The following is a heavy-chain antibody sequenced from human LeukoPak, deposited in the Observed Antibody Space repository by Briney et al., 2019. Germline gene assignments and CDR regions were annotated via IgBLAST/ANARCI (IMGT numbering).Heavy chain of an antibody. CDR1: GGSFSGYY. CDR3: ARVIGLYYDFWSGYSPPHYYYMDV. V-gene: IGHV4-34*01. D-gene: IGHD3-3*01. CDR2: INHSGST. J-gene: IGHJ6*03. Sequence: SETLSLTCAVYGGSFSGYYWSWIRQPPGKGLEWIGEINHSGSTNYNPSLKSRVTISVDTSKNQFSLKLSSVTAADTAVYYCARVIGLYYDFWSGYSPPHYYYMDVWGKGTTVTVSS.